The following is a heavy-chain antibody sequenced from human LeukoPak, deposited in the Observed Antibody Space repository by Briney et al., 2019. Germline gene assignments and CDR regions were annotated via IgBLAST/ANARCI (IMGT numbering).Heavy chain of an antibody. Sequence: GASVKVSCKASGYTFTSYAMHWVRQAPGQRLEWMGWINAGNGNTKYSQKFQGRVTITRDTSASTAYMELSSLRSEDTAVYYCAREWGNSSFGLDYYYYYGMDVWGKGTTVTVSS. V-gene: IGHV1-3*01. D-gene: IGHD6-13*01. J-gene: IGHJ6*04. CDR1: GYTFTSYA. CDR3: AREWGNSSFGLDYYYYYGMDV. CDR2: INAGNGNT.